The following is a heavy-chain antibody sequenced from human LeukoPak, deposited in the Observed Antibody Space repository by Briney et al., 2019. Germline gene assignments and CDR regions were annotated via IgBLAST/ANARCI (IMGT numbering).Heavy chain of an antibody. CDR2: ISASGGDT. D-gene: IGHD4/OR15-4a*01. Sequence: PGGSLRLSCAASGLTFSSYAMSWARQAPGKGLEWVSAISASGGDTYYADSVKGRFTISRDNSKNTLYLQMNSLRAEDTAVYYCAKRSDYGTNGNYFDYWGQGTLVTVSS. CDR3: AKRSDYGTNGNYFDY. CDR1: GLTFSSYA. J-gene: IGHJ4*02. V-gene: IGHV3-23*01.